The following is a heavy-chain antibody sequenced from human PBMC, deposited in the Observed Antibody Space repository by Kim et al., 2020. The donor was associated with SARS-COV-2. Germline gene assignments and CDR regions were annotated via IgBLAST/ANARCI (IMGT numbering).Heavy chain of an antibody. J-gene: IGHJ4*02. CDR3: ARNLVAADY. V-gene: IGHV5-51*01. Sequence: DSDPRYGPYFQGQVTISVDKSTSTAYLQWSSLKASDTAMYYCARNLVAADYWGQGTLVTVSS. CDR2: DSDP. D-gene: IGHD6-25*01.